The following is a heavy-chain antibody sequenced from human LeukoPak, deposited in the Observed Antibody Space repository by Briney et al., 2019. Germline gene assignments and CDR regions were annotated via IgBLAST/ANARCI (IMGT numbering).Heavy chain of an antibody. V-gene: IGHV1-46*01. D-gene: IGHD6-13*01. J-gene: IGHJ4*02. CDR2: INPSGGST. CDR3: ARGLAAAAPDY. CDR1: GYTFTSYY. Sequence: ASVKVSCKASGYTFTSYYMHWVRQAPGQGLEWMGIINPSGGSTSYAQKFQGRVTMTRDTSTSTVYMDLSSLRSEDTAVYYRARGLAAAAPDYWGQGTLVTAAS.